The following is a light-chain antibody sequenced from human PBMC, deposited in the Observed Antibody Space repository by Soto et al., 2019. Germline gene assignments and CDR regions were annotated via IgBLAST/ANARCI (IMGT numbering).Light chain of an antibody. Sequence: IVVTQSPATLSLSPGERATLSCRASQSVSSYLAWYQQKPGQAPRLLIYDASKRATDIPARFSGSGSGTDFTLTISSLEPEDFAVYYCQQRSNWPPYTFGQGTKLEIK. CDR2: DAS. V-gene: IGKV3-11*01. J-gene: IGKJ2*01. CDR1: QSVSSY. CDR3: QQRSNWPPYT.